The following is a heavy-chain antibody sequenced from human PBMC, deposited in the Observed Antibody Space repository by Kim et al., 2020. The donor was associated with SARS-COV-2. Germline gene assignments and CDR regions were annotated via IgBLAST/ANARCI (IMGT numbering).Heavy chain of an antibody. D-gene: IGHD2-2*01. V-gene: IGHV3-33*01. CDR3: ARVLSSSYWYLDL. Sequence: GGSLRLSCAASGFIFSSYGMHWVRQAPGKGLEWVSVIWYDGSNKYYADSVKGRFTISRDNSKNTLYLQMNSLRAEDTAVYYCARVLSSSYWYLDLWGRGTLVTVSS. CDR2: IWYDGSNK. CDR1: GFIFSSYG. J-gene: IGHJ2*01.